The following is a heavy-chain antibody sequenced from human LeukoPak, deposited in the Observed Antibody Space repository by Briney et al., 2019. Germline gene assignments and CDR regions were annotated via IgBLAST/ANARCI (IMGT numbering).Heavy chain of an antibody. D-gene: IGHD3-3*01. J-gene: IGHJ6*04. CDR2: ISYDGSNK. CDR3: ARETTYYDFWSGMDV. Sequence: GGSLRLSCAASGFTFSSYGMHWVRQAPGKGLEWVAVISYDGSNKYYADSVKGRFTISRDNAKNSLYLQMNSLRAEDTAVYYCARETTYYDFWSGMDVWGKGTTVTVSS. CDR1: GFTFSSYG. V-gene: IGHV3-30*03.